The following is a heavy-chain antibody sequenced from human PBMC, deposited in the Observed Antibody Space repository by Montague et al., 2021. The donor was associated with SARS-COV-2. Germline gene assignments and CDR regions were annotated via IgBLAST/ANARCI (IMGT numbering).Heavy chain of an antibody. CDR1: GGSFSAYF. CDR2: INHRGTS. CDR3: ARGRQHFNMIVVVMTGGEYYFDY. V-gene: IGHV4-34*01. J-gene: IGHJ4*02. Sequence: SETLSLTCAVYGGSFSAYFWTWILQPPGKGLEWMGEINHRGTSNYNPSLKSRVSISFDTSKNQFSLYLGSVTAADTAVYYCARGRQHFNMIVVVMTGGEYYFDYWGQGTLVTVSS. D-gene: IGHD3-22*01.